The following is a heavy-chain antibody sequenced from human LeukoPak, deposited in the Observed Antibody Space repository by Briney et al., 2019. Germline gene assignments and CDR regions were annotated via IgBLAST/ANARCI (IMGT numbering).Heavy chain of an antibody. J-gene: IGHJ4*02. CDR2: SNPNSGGT. CDR3: ARAGEIWFGKLFSFDY. V-gene: IGHV1-2*02. D-gene: IGHD3-10*01. CDR1: GYTFTGYY. Sequence: GASVKVSCKASGYTFTGYYMHLVRQAPGQGLEWMGWSNPNSGGTNYAQKFQGRVTMTRDTSISTAYMELSRLRSDDTAVYYCARAGEIWFGKLFSFDYWGQGTLVTVSS.